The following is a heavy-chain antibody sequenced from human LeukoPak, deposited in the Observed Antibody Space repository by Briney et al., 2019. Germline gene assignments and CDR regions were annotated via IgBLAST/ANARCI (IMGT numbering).Heavy chain of an antibody. D-gene: IGHD2-8*02. CDR1: GGTFSSYA. V-gene: IGHV1-18*01. Sequence: ASVKVSCKASGGTFSSYAISWVRQAPGQGLEWMGWISAYNGNTNYAQKLQGRVTMTTDTSTSTAYMELRSLRSDDTAVYHCARDYWSAVNWFDPWGQGTLVTVSS. CDR3: ARDYWSAVNWFDP. J-gene: IGHJ5*02. CDR2: ISAYNGNT.